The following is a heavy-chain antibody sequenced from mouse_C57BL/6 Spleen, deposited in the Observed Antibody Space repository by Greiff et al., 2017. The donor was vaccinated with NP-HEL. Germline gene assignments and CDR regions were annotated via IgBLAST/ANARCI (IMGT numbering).Heavy chain of an antibody. D-gene: IGHD3-1*01. Sequence: VQLQQSGPELVKPGASVKISCKASGYSFTGYYMNWVKQSPEKSLEWIGEINPSTGGTTYNQKFKAKATLTVDKSSSTAYMQLKSLTSEDSAVYYCARSGRSAMDYWGQGTSVTVSS. CDR3: ARSGRSAMDY. V-gene: IGHV1-42*01. J-gene: IGHJ4*01. CDR1: GYSFTGYY. CDR2: INPSTGGT.